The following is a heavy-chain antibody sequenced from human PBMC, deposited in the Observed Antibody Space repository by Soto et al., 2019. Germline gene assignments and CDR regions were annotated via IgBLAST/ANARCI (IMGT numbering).Heavy chain of an antibody. CDR3: AKSYTAMVLTLDY. CDR1: GFTFSSYG. J-gene: IGHJ4*02. V-gene: IGHV3-30*18. Sequence: PGGSLRLSCAASGFTFSSYGMHWVRQAPGKGLEWVAVISYDGSNKYYADSMKGRFTISRDNSKNTLYLQMNSLRAEDTAVYYCAKSYTAMVLTLDYWGQGTLVTVSS. D-gene: IGHD5-18*01. CDR2: ISYDGSNK.